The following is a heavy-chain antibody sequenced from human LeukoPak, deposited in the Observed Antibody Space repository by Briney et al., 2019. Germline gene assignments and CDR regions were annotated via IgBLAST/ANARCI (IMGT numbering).Heavy chain of an antibody. CDR1: GFIVSSNY. Sequence: GGSLRLSCAVSGFIVSSNYMTWVRQAPGKGLEWDSVIYSGGRTYYADAVQGRFTTPRDNSKNTLYLQMNSLRADDTAVYYCARAPDGYEAFDIWGEGTMVTVSS. CDR3: ARAPDGYEAFDI. D-gene: IGHD3-22*01. CDR2: IYSGGRT. V-gene: IGHV3-66*01. J-gene: IGHJ3*02.